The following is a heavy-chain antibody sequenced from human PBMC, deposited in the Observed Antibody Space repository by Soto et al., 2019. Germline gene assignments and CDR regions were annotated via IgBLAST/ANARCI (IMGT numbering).Heavy chain of an antibody. V-gene: IGHV4-39*01. CDR1: GGSISSSSYY. CDR3: ARMLYSSGWYFDY. Sequence: SETLSLTCTVSGGSISSSSYYWGWIRQPPGKGLEWIGSIYYSGSTYYNPSLKSRVTISVDTSKNQFSLKLSSVTAADTAVYYCARMLYSSGWYFDYWGQGTLVTVSS. CDR2: IYYSGST. J-gene: IGHJ4*02. D-gene: IGHD6-19*01.